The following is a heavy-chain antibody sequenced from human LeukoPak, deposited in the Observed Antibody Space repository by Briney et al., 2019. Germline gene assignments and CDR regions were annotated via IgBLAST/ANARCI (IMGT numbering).Heavy chain of an antibody. Sequence: PGGSRRLSCAGSGSTFSDHWMHWVRQAPGKGLVWVSRINSDMSSTNYADSVKGRFTISRDNAKNTLYLQMNSLRAEDTAVYYCARDIAVSGNYFDYWGQGTLVTVSS. CDR3: ARDIAVSGNYFDY. J-gene: IGHJ4*02. CDR2: INSDMSST. D-gene: IGHD6-19*01. V-gene: IGHV3-74*01. CDR1: GSTFSDHW.